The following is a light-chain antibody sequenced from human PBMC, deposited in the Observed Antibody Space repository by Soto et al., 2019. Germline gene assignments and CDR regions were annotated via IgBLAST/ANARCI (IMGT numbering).Light chain of an antibody. V-gene: IGKV3-20*01. CDR2: GAS. J-gene: IGKJ4*01. Sequence: EIVLTQSPGTLSLSPGERATLSCRASQSVSSIYLAWYQQKPGQAPRLLIYGASSRATGIPDRFSGSGSGTDFTLTISRLEPEDFAVYYCQQYGSSPLTFDGGTKVDIK. CDR1: QSVSSIY. CDR3: QQYGSSPLT.